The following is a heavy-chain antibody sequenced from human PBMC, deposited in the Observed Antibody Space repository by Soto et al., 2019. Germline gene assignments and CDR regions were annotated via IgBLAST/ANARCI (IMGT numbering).Heavy chain of an antibody. CDR2: IYYSGST. CDR1: GGSISSYY. V-gene: IGHV4-59*08. J-gene: IGHJ4*02. D-gene: IGHD3-10*01. CDR3: ARLKSRITMVRGACDY. Sequence: SETLSLTCTVSGGSISSYYWSWIRQPPGKGLEWIGYIYYSGSTNYNPSLKSRVTISVDTSKNQFSMKLSSVTAADTAVYYCARLKSRITMVRGACDYWGQGTLVTVS.